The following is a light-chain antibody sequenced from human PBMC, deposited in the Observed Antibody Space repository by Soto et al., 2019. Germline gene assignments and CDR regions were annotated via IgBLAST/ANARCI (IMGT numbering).Light chain of an antibody. CDR1: QSVLYSSNNKNC. CDR3: QQYDSSPWT. Sequence: DIVMTQSPDSLAVSLGERATINCKSSQSVLYSSNNKNCLAWYQQKPGQPPKLLIYWASTRESGVPDRFSGSGSGTDCTLTISSLQAADVAVYYCQQYDSSPWTFGQGTKVEIK. J-gene: IGKJ1*01. CDR2: WAS. V-gene: IGKV4-1*01.